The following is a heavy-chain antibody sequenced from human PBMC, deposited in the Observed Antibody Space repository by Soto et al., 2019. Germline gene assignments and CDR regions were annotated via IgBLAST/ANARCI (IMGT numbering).Heavy chain of an antibody. CDR2: IGTAGDT. D-gene: IGHD2-2*01. CDR3: GREGGDCRSTSRYSWGGGYYYGMDV. J-gene: IGHJ6*02. V-gene: IGHV3-13*01. CDR1: GFTFSSYD. Sequence: EVQLVESGGGLVQPGGSLRLSCAASGFTFSSYDMHWVRQATGKGLEWVSAIGTAGDTYYPGSVKGRFTISRENAKNSLYLEMNSLRAEDTAVYYCGREGGDCRSTSRYSWGGGYYYGMDVWGQGTTVTVSS.